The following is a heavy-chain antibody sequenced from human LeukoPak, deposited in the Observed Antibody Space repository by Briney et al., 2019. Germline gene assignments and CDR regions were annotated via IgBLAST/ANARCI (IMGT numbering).Heavy chain of an antibody. J-gene: IGHJ4*02. Sequence: ASVKVSCKASGYTFTDYYMHLVRQAPGQGIEWLGWINPNDGDTNYAQKFQGRVTMTRDTSSSTAHMEVSRLRSDDTAVYYCARANFLYCSSSTCLFDYWGQGTLVTVSS. CDR1: GYTFTDYY. D-gene: IGHD2-2*01. CDR3: ARANFLYCSSSTCLFDY. V-gene: IGHV1-2*02. CDR2: INPNDGDT.